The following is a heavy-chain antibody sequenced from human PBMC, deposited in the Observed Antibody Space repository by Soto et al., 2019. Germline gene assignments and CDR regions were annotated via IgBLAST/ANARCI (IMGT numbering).Heavy chain of an antibody. D-gene: IGHD2-15*01. Sequence: QPGWCVRMSGAASRFTISTCVVHWVLHDPGKGLEWLALISYDGSNKYYADSVKGRLTISRDKSNNTLYLQMNSLRAEDTAVYYCAKDTKDCSGGNCYRWFGPWGQGT. J-gene: IGHJ5*02. CDR2: ISYDGSNK. CDR3: AKDTKDCSGGNCYRWFGP. V-gene: IGHV3-30*18. CDR1: RFTISTCV.